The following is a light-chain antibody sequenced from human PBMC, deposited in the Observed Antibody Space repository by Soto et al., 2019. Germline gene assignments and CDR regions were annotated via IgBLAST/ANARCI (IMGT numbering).Light chain of an antibody. V-gene: IGKV3-20*01. CDR3: QQYSFLPRT. J-gene: IGKJ1*01. Sequence: EIVMTQSPATLSVSPGERATLSCRASQNVLSNYLAWYQQKPGQAPRLLIYGASTRATGIPDRFGGSGSGTDFTLTISRLEPEDFAVYYCQQYSFLPRTFGQGTKVDIK. CDR1: QNVLSNY. CDR2: GAS.